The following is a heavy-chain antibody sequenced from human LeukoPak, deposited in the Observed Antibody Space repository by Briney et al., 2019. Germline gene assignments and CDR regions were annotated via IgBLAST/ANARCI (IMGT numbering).Heavy chain of an antibody. V-gene: IGHV4-39*01. CDR3: ASGSGTAFDY. CDR1: GGSISSSSYY. CDR2: IYYSGST. J-gene: IGHJ4*02. D-gene: IGHD1/OR15-1a*01. Sequence: SETLSLTCTVSGGSISSSSYYWVWIRQPPGKGLEWIGSIYYSGSTYYNPSLKSRVTISVDTSKNQFSLKLSSVTAADTAVYYCASGSGTAFDYWGQGTLVTVSS.